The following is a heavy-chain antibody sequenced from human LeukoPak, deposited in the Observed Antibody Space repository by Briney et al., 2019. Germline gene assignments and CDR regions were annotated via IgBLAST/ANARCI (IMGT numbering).Heavy chain of an antibody. CDR1: GGSFSGYY. CDR3: ARGRVRQWERRVNWFDP. Sequence: SETLSFTCAVYGGSFSGYYWSWIRQPPGKGLEWIGEINHSGSTNYNPSLKSRVTISVDTSKNQSSLKLSSVTAADTAVYYCARGRVRQWERRVNWFDPWGQGTLITVSA. CDR2: INHSGST. D-gene: IGHD1-26*01. V-gene: IGHV4-34*01. J-gene: IGHJ5*02.